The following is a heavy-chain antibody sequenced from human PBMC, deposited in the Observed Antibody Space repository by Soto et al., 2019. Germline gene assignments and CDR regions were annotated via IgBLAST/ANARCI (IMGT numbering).Heavy chain of an antibody. V-gene: IGHV4-59*08. CDR1: GGSISSYY. J-gene: IGHJ4*02. CDR2: IYYSGST. CDR3: ARQGRGWEFAY. D-gene: IGHD6-19*01. Sequence: PLETLSLTCTVSGGSISSYYWSWIRQPPGKGLEWIGYIYYSGSTNYNPSLKSRVTISVDTSKNQFSLKLSSVTAADTAVYYCARQGRGWEFAYWGRGTLVTVSS.